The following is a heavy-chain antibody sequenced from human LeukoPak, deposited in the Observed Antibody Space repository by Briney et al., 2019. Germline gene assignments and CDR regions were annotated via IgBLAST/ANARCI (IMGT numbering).Heavy chain of an antibody. CDR3: ARLIRGSWYPALSAFDI. J-gene: IGHJ3*02. CDR1: GGSFSVYY. Sequence: KPSETLSLTCAVYGGSFSVYYWGGIRQPPGKGLEWIGSIYYSGSNYYNPSLRRRVTISVDTSKKQFSLKLSSVTAADTSRYYCARLIRGSWYPALSAFDIWGQGTRVTVSS. CDR2: IYYSGSN. V-gene: IGHV4-39*01. D-gene: IGHD6-13*01.